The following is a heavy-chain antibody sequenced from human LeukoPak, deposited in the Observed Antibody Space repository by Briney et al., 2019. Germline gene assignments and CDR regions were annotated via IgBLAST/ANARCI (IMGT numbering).Heavy chain of an antibody. J-gene: IGHJ4*02. V-gene: IGHV4-59*08. CDR1: GGSISSYY. D-gene: IGHD6-13*01. CDR2: TYYGGST. CDR3: ARLTTAAAATCFDY. Sequence: PSETLSLTCTVSGGSISSYYWSWIRQRPGQGLEWNGYTYYGGSTNYNPSLKRRVTITVHTSKNQFSLKLSSVPAADTAVYYCARLTTAAAATCFDYWGQGTLVTVSS.